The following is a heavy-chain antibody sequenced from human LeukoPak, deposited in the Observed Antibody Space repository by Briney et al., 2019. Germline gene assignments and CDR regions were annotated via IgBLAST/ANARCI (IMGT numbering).Heavy chain of an antibody. CDR2: ISWNSGSI. CDR3: ARRLRSYYYGMDV. Sequence: PGGSLRLSCAASGFTFDVYAMHWVRQAPGKGLEWVSGISWNSGSIGYADSVKGRFTISRDNAKNSLYLQMNSLRAEDTAVYYCARRLRSYYYGMDVWGQGTTVTVSS. D-gene: IGHD4-17*01. CDR1: GFTFDVYA. J-gene: IGHJ6*02. V-gene: IGHV3-9*01.